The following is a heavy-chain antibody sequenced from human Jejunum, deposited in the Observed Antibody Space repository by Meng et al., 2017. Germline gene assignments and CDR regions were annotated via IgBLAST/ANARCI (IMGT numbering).Heavy chain of an antibody. Sequence: QVPLQLPGPGLVKPSQTLSLTWAISGDCVSSNTGSWTWISQSPAKGLEWLGRTYYRSKWYNDYAVSVIGRITINPDTSKSQFSLQLNSVTPEDTAVYYCARGSHYAFDVWGQGTMVTVAS. V-gene: IGHV6-1*01. CDR3: ARGSHYAFDV. CDR1: GDCVSSNTGS. J-gene: IGHJ3*01. CDR2: TYYRSKWYN.